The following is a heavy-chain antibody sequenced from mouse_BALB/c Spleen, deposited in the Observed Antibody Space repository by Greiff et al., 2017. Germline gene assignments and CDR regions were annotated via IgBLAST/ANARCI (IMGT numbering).Heavy chain of an antibody. CDR2: ISSGSSTI. D-gene: IGHD2-2*01. CDR3: ERNWLTRGYYFDY. CDR1: GFTFSSFG. V-gene: IGHV5-17*02. Sequence: EVMLVESGGGLVQPGGSRKLSCAASGFTFSSFGMHWVRQAPEKGLEWVAYISSGSSTIYYADTVKGRFTISRDNPKNTLFLQMTSLRSEDTAMYYCERNWLTRGYYFDYWGQGTTLTVSS. J-gene: IGHJ2*01.